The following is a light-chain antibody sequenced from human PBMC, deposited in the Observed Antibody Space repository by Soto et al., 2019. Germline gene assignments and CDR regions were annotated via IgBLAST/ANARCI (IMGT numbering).Light chain of an antibody. CDR3: AQGLATPFT. Sequence: EIVLTQSPLSLPDTPGEPASISCRSSRNLLHSNGYYYLDWYLQKPGQSPQLLIYLGSNRASGVPDRFSGSGSGTDFTLTISRVEAEDVGVYFCAQGLATPFTFCGGTKVEIK. CDR1: RNLLHSNGYYY. CDR2: LGS. V-gene: IGKV2-28*01. J-gene: IGKJ4*01.